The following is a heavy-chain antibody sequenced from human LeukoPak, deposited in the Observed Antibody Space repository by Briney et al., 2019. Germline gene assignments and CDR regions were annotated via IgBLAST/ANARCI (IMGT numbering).Heavy chain of an antibody. D-gene: IGHD6-19*01. Sequence: SETLSLTCTVSGGSISSGGYYWSWIRQHPGKGLEWIGYIYYNGNTNYNPSLKSRVTISVDTSKNQFSLKLSSVTAADTAVYYCARVWSSGWNDCWGQGALVTVSS. CDR2: IYYNGNT. V-gene: IGHV4-61*08. J-gene: IGHJ4*02. CDR3: ARVWSSGWNDC. CDR1: GGSISSGGYY.